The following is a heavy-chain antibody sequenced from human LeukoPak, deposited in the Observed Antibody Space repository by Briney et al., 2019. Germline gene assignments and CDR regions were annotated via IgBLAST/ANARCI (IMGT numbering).Heavy chain of an antibody. CDR3: AGYSGSYFDAFDI. D-gene: IGHD1-26*01. J-gene: IGHJ3*02. Sequence: SDTLSLPCTVSGGPISSYYWSWIRQPAGKGLECIGRIYTSGSTNYNPSLKRRVTMSVDTSKNQFSLKLSSVTAADTAVYYCAGYSGSYFDAFDIWGQGTMVTVSS. CDR2: IYTSGST. CDR1: GGPISSYY. V-gene: IGHV4-4*07.